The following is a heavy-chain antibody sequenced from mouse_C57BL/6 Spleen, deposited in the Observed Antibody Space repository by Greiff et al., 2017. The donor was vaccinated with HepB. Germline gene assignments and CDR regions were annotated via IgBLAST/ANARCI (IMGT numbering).Heavy chain of an antibody. Sequence: VQRVESGPGLVQPSQSLSITCTVSGFSLTSYGVHWVRQSPGKGLEWLGVIWSGGSTDYNAAFISRLSISKDNSKSQVFFKMNSLQADDTAIYYCATLSYYSKDWYFDVWGTGTTVTVSS. V-gene: IGHV2-2*01. CDR3: ATLSYYSKDWYFDV. J-gene: IGHJ1*03. CDR2: IWSGGST. CDR1: GFSLTSYG. D-gene: IGHD2-5*01.